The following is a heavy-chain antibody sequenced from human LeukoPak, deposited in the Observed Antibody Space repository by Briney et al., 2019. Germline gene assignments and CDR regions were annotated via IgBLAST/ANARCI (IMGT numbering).Heavy chain of an antibody. V-gene: IGHV4-38-2*02. Sequence: SETLSLTCTVSGYSISSGYYWGWIRQPPGKGLEWIGGIYHSGSTYYNPSLKSRVTISVDTSKNQFSLKLSSVTAADTAVYYCARDLVYYDFWSGYYMLDYWGQGTLVTVSS. CDR2: IYHSGST. J-gene: IGHJ4*02. CDR1: GYSISSGYY. CDR3: ARDLVYYDFWSGYYMLDY. D-gene: IGHD3-3*01.